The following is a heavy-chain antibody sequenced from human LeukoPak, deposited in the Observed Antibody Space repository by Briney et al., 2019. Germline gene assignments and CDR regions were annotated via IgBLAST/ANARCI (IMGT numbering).Heavy chain of an antibody. CDR1: VGSISSYY. CDR2: LHYSGST. CDR3: ARRTNYYDSSGYYPYYFDY. J-gene: IGHJ4*02. Sequence: KPSETLSLTRAVSVGSISSYYWSWIRQPPGKGLEWIGYLHYSGSTNYNPSLKSRVTISVDTSKNQFSLKLSSVTAADTAVYYCARRTNYYDSSGYYPYYFDYWGQGTLVTVSS. D-gene: IGHD3-22*01. V-gene: IGHV4-59*08.